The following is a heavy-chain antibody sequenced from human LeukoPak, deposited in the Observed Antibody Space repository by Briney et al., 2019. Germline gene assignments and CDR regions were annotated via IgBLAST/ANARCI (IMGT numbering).Heavy chain of an antibody. V-gene: IGHV4-30-2*01. D-gene: IGHD5-12*01. Sequence: SETLSLTCTVSGGSISSGGYYWSWIRQPPGKGLEWIGYIYHSGSTYYNPSLKSRVTISVDRSKNQFSLKLSSVTAADTAVYYCARHCEYSGYDFAWYFDLWGRGTLVTVSS. CDR2: IYHSGST. J-gene: IGHJ2*01. CDR1: GGSISSGGYY. CDR3: ARHCEYSGYDFAWYFDL.